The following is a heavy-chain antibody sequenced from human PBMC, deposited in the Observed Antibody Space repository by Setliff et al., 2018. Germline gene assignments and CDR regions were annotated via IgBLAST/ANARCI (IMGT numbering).Heavy chain of an antibody. J-gene: IGHJ4*02. CDR1: GGSIGHYY. CDR3: ARLSGYYFDY. D-gene: IGHD3-22*01. CDR2: VYTSGST. V-gene: IGHV4-4*08. Sequence: PSETLSLTCIVSGGSIGHYYWNWIRQPPGKGLEWIGYVYTSGSTYYNPSLKSRVTISVDTSKNQFSLKLSSVTAADTAVFYCARLSGYYFDYWGQGTLVTVSS.